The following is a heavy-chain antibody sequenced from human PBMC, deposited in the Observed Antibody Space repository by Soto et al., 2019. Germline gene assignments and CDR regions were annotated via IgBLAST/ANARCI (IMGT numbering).Heavy chain of an antibody. V-gene: IGHV3-21*01. Sequence: EVQLVESGGGQVKPGGSLRISCAASGFTFSSYSMNWVRQAPGKGLEWVSSISSSSSYIYYSDSVKGRFTISRDNAKNSLYLQMNSLRAEDTAVYYCARKYSGYDLAYFDYWGQGTLVTVSS. D-gene: IGHD5-12*01. CDR1: GFTFSSYS. CDR2: ISSSSSYI. CDR3: ARKYSGYDLAYFDY. J-gene: IGHJ4*02.